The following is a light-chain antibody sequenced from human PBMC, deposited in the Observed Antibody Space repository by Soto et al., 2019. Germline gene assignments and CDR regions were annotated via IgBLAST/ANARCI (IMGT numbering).Light chain of an antibody. CDR1: QSVSSN. J-gene: IGKJ1*01. Sequence: ELVRTQSPATLSVSPGKMATLSCRASQSVSSNLACYQQTPGQPPRLLIYGASTRATGIPARFNGSGSGTEFPLTISSLQSEAFAIYFCQQYNNWPTFGQGTKVDIK. V-gene: IGKV3D-15*01. CDR3: QQYNNWPT. CDR2: GAS.